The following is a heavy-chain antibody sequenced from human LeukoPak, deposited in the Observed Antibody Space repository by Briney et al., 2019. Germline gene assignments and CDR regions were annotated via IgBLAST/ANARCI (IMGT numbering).Heavy chain of an antibody. V-gene: IGHV1-18*01. Sequence: GASVKVSCKASGYTFTSYGISWVRQAPGQGLEWMGWISAYNGNTNYAQKLQGRVTMTTDTSTSTAYMELRSLRSDDTAVYYCARGLPLGFRYNWFDPWGQGTLVTVSS. CDR2: ISAYNGNT. J-gene: IGHJ5*02. CDR1: GYTFTSYG. CDR3: ARGLPLGFRYNWFDP. D-gene: IGHD3-16*01.